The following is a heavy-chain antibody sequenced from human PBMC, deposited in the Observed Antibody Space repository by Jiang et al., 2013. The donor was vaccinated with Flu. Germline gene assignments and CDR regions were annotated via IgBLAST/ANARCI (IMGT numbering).Heavy chain of an antibody. V-gene: IGHV6-1*01. CDR1: VSSNSAA. CDR3: ARAGASAGTFDY. Sequence: VSSNSAAWNWIRQSPSRGLEWLGRTYYRSKWYNDYAVSVKSRITINPDTSKNQFSLQLNSVTPEDTAVYYCARAGASAGTFDYWGQGTLVTVSS. D-gene: IGHD6-13*01. CDR2: TYYRSKWYN. J-gene: IGHJ4*02.